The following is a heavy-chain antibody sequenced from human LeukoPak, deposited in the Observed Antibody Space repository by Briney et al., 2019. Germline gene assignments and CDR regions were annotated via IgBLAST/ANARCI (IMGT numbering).Heavy chain of an antibody. J-gene: IGHJ4*02. CDR2: IRYDGSNK. CDR1: GFTFSSYG. D-gene: IGHD2-2*01. V-gene: IGHV3-30*02. CDR3: AKRGSVVPAATGGVDY. Sequence: AGGSLRLSCAASGFTFSSYGMHWVRQAPGKGLEWVAFIRYDGSNKYYADSVKGRFTISRDNSKNTLYLQMNSLRAEDTAVYYCAKRGSVVPAATGGVDYWGQGTLVTVSS.